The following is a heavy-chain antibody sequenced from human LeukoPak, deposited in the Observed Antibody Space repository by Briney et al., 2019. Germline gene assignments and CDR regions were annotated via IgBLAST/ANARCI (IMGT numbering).Heavy chain of an antibody. CDR1: GFTFSDYY. J-gene: IGHJ4*02. V-gene: IGHV3-11*01. Sequence: GGSLRLSCAASGFTFSDYYMSWIRQAPGKGLEWVSYISSSGSTIYYADSVKGRFTISRDNAKNSLYLQMNSLRAEDTAVYYCARRYCSSTSCYLYFDYWGQGTLVTVSS. CDR3: ARRYCSSTSCYLYFDY. D-gene: IGHD2-2*01. CDR2: ISSSGSTI.